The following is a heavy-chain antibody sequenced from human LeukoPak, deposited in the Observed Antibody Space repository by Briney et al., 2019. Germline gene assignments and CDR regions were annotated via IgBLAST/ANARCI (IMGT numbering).Heavy chain of an antibody. Sequence: GPLRLSCAASGFTFISYSMNWVRPAPGKGLEWVSSISSSSSYIYYADSVKGRFTISRDNAKNSLYLQMNSLRAEDTAVYYCARASDRYSGYDWHYWGQGTLVTVSS. J-gene: IGHJ4*02. V-gene: IGHV3-21*01. D-gene: IGHD5-12*01. CDR3: ARASDRYSGYDWHY. CDR2: ISSSSSYI. CDR1: GFTFISYS.